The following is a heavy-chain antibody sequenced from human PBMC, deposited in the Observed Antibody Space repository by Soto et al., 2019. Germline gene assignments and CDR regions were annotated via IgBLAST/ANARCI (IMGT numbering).Heavy chain of an antibody. J-gene: IGHJ6*03. CDR3: ARDRITMVRGKDYYYMDV. V-gene: IGHV1-3*01. CDR1: GYTFTSYA. CDR2: INAGNGNT. Sequence: ASVKVSCKASGYTFTSYAMHWVRQAPGQRLEWMGWINAGNGNTKYSRKFQGRVTITRDTSASTAYMELSSLRSEDTAVYYCARDRITMVRGKDYYYMDVWGKGTTVTVSS. D-gene: IGHD3-10*01.